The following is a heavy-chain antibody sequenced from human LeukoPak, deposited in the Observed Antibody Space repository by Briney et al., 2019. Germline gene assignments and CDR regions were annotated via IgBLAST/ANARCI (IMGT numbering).Heavy chain of an antibody. V-gene: IGHV4-34*01. CDR1: GGSISSYY. Sequence: SETLSLTYTVSGGSISSYYWSWIRQPPGKGLEWIGEINHSGNTNYNPSVKSQITISINTSKNQFSLKLNSVTAADTAVYYCARAPPYGLDGFDIWGQGTMVTVS. J-gene: IGHJ3*02. CDR2: INHSGNT. D-gene: IGHD4-17*01. CDR3: ARAPPYGLDGFDI.